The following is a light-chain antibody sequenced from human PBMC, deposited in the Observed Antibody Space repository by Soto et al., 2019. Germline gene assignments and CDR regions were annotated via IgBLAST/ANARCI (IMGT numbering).Light chain of an antibody. V-gene: IGKV1-27*01. J-gene: IGKJ4*01. CDR1: QGIGVY. Sequence: DIQMTQSPSSLSASFGDRVTITCRASQGIGVYLAWFQQKPGNAPKILIYAASTLQSGVPSRFSGSGSGTDFTLTISGLQPEDVATYYCQKYNSAPLTFGGGTKVEIK. CDR2: AAS. CDR3: QKYNSAPLT.